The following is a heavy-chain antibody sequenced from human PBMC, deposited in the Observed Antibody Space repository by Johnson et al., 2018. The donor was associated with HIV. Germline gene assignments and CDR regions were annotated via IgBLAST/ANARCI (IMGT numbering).Heavy chain of an antibody. V-gene: IGHV3-15*01. CDR1: GFTFSDYY. D-gene: IGHD6-13*01. CDR3: ARDRLAAADPDAFDI. J-gene: IGHJ3*02. Sequence: VQLVESGGGLVKPGGSLRLSCAASGFTFSDYYMSWIRQAPGKGLEWVGRIKSKTDGGTTDYAAPVKGRFTISRGNAKNSLHLQMNSLRAEEPAVDYCARDRLAAADPDAFDIWGQGTMVTVSS. CDR2: IKSKTDGGTT.